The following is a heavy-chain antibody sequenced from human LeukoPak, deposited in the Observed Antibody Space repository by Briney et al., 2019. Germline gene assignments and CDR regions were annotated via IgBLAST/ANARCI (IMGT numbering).Heavy chain of an antibody. V-gene: IGHV3-7*01. CDR2: IKPDGSEK. CDR3: ARELSWSGRDY. J-gene: IGHJ4*02. D-gene: IGHD3-3*01. Sequence: GGSLRLSCAASGFTFSVHWMSWVRQAPGKGLEWVANIKPDGSEKNYVDSVKGRFTISIDNAKNSLYLQMNSLRVEGTAVYWCARELSWSGRDYWGQGTLVTVSS. CDR1: GFTFSVHW.